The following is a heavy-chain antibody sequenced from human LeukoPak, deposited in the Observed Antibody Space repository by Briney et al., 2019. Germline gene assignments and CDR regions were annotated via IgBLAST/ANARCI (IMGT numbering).Heavy chain of an antibody. V-gene: IGHV1-69*13. CDR3: ARTDRTEYYDFWSGYYTPFDY. J-gene: IGHJ4*02. D-gene: IGHD3-3*01. CDR1: GGTFSSYA. CDR2: IIPIFGTA. Sequence: SVKVSCKASGGTFSSYAISWVRQAPGQGLEWMGGIIPIFGTANYAQKFQGRVTITADESTSTAYMELSSLRSEDTAVYYCARTDRTEYYDFWSGYYTPFDYWGQGTLATVSS.